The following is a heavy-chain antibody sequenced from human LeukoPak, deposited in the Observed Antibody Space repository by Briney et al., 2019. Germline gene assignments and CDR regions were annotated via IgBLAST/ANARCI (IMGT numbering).Heavy chain of an antibody. Sequence: ASVKVSCKASGYRFTGYYMHWVRQAPGQGLEWMGWINPNTGDTHYAQKFQGRVTLTRDTSITTVYMELSRLTSDDTAIFYCAVAPGDYWGQGTLVTVSS. D-gene: IGHD2-21*01. J-gene: IGHJ4*02. CDR3: AVAPGDY. V-gene: IGHV1-2*02. CDR1: GYRFTGYY. CDR2: INPNTGDT.